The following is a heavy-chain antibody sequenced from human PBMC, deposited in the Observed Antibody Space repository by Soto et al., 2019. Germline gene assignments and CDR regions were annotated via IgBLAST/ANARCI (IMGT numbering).Heavy chain of an antibody. CDR2: ISFDGSKK. D-gene: IGHD3-22*01. Sequence: PGGSLRLSCEVSGFTSSSYVMHWVRQAPGKGLEWVALISFDGSKKNYADSVKGRFTISRDNSKNMMYLQMNSLRPEDTAVYYCARGVFYYYGSSGYSHDYWGQGTLVPVSS. CDR1: GFTSSSYV. CDR3: ARGVFYYYGSSGYSHDY. V-gene: IGHV3-30-3*01. J-gene: IGHJ4*02.